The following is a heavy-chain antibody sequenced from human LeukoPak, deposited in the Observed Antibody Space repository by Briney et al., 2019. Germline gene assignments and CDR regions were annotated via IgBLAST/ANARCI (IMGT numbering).Heavy chain of an antibody. CDR1: GYTFTSYG. J-gene: IGHJ4*02. D-gene: IGHD6-13*01. Sequence: ASVKVSCKASGYTFTSYGISWVRQAPGQGLEWMGWISAYNGNTNYAQKLQGRVTMTTDTSTSTAYMELRSLRSDDTAVYYCARDLAYSSSWYVSAIDYWGQGTLVTVSS. CDR2: ISAYNGNT. V-gene: IGHV1-18*01. CDR3: ARDLAYSSSWYVSAIDY.